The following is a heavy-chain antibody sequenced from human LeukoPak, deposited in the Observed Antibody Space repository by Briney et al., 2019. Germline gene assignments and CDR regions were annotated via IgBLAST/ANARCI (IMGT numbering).Heavy chain of an antibody. CDR1: AYTFNSYL. V-gene: IGHV1-46*02. CDR3: ARDLGLRGVTNWFDP. D-gene: IGHD3-10*01. CDR2: IDPSGGST. Sequence: ASVKVSCKASAYTFNSYLVHWARQAPGQGLEWMGIIDPSGGSTSYAQKFQGRVIMTRDTSTSTVYMELSSLRSEDTAVYYCARDLGLRGVTNWFDPWGQGTLVTVSS. J-gene: IGHJ5*02.